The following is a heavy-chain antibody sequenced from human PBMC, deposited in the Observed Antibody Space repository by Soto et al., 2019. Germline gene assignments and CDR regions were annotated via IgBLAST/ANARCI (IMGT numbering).Heavy chain of an antibody. CDR3: ARGGLLPDY. J-gene: IGHJ4*02. CDR1: GGSTSSGGYS. V-gene: IGHV4-30-2*01. D-gene: IGHD6-19*01. Sequence: PSEILSLTCAVSGGSTSSGGYSWSWLRQPPGKGLEWIGYISHSGSTYYNPSLKSRVTISVDTSKNQFSLRLSSVTAADTAVYYCARGGLLPDYWGQGTLVNVSS. CDR2: ISHSGST.